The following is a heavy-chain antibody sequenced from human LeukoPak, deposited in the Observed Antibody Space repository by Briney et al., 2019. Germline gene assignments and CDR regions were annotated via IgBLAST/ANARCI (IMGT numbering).Heavy chain of an antibody. V-gene: IGHV1-69*13. CDR3: ARSSFAVAGPFDY. Sequence: GASVKVSCKASGGTFSSYAISWVRQAPGQGLGWMGGIIPIFGTANYAQKFQGRVTITADESTSTAYMELSSLRSEDTAVYYCARSSFAVAGPFDYWGQGTLVTVSS. CDR1: GGTFSSYA. J-gene: IGHJ4*02. CDR2: IIPIFGTA. D-gene: IGHD6-19*01.